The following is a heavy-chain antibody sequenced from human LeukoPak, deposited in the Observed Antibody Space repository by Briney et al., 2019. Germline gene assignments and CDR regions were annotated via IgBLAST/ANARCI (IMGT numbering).Heavy chain of an antibody. CDR3: ARGGYSYGYPY. CDR1: GGSFSCYY. D-gene: IGHD5-18*01. CDR2: INHSGST. V-gene: IGHV4-34*01. Sequence: SETLSLTCAVYGGSFSCYYWGWIRQPPGKGLEWIGEINHSGSTNYNPSLKSRVTISVDTSKNQFSLKLSSVTAADTAVYYCARGGYSYGYPYWGQGTLVTVSS. J-gene: IGHJ4*02.